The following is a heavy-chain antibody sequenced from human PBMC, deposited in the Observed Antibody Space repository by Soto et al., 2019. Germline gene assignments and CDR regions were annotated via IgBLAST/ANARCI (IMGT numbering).Heavy chain of an antibody. V-gene: IGHV1-18*04. D-gene: IGHD2-15*01. J-gene: IGHJ4*02. Sequence: QVQLVQSGDEVKRPGASLKVSCKASGYTFTTYGFNWVRQAPGQGLEWMGWISPYNGDTNYAQNFQGRVTLTTDTSTSTAYMELRTLTSDDTAVYYCARTPRAQMIVLEAATRFDYWGQGTLVTVSS. CDR3: ARTPRAQMIVLEAATRFDY. CDR1: GYTFTTYG. CDR2: ISPYNGDT.